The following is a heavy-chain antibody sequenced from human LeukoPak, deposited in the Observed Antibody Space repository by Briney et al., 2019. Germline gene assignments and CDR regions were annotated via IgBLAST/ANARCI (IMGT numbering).Heavy chain of an antibody. CDR3: ARDSRGFSVDP. D-gene: IGHD2-15*01. J-gene: IGHJ5*02. CDR1: GYTFTTYY. Sequence: GASVKVSCKASGYTFTTYYISWVRQAPGQGLEWMGWISAYNGNTNYAQKFQGRVTMTTDTSTSTAYMELRSLRSDDTAVYYCARDSRGFSVDPWGQGTLVTVSS. V-gene: IGHV1-18*01. CDR2: ISAYNGNT.